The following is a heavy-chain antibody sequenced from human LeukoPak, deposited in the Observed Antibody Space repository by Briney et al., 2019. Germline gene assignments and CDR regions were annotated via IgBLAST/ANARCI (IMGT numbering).Heavy chain of an antibody. J-gene: IGHJ4*02. CDR3: AARGYDFWSGRGYFDY. D-gene: IGHD3-3*01. V-gene: IGHV4-59*01. CDR2: IYYSGST. CDR1: GGSISSYY. Sequence: SETLSLTCTVSGGSISSYYWRWIRQPPGKGLEWIGYIYYSGSTNYNPSLKSRVTISVDTSKNQFSLKLSSVTAADTAVYYCAARGYDFWSGRGYFDYWGQGTLVTVSS.